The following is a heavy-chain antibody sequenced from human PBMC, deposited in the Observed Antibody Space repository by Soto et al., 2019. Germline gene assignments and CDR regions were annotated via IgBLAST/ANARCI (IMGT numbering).Heavy chain of an antibody. J-gene: IGHJ5*02. CDR3: ARAEVLDWFDP. Sequence: SETLSLTCTFSGGSISSYYWSWIRQPPGKGLEWIGYIYYSGSTNYNPSLKSRVTISVDTSKNQFSLKLSSVTAADTAVYYCARAEVLDWFDPWGQGTLVTVSS. CDR2: IYYSGST. CDR1: GGSISSYY. V-gene: IGHV4-59*01.